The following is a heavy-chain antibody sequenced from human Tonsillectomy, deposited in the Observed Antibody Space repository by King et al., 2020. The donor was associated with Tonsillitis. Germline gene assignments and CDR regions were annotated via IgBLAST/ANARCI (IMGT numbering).Heavy chain of an antibody. D-gene: IGHD6-19*01. CDR2: ISFDGSNK. J-gene: IGHJ4*02. V-gene: IGHV3-30*01. CDR1: GFTFSSYA. Sequence: VQLVESGGGVVQPGRSLRLSCAASGFTFSSYAMHWVCQAPGKGLEWVAVISFDGSNKYYADSVKGRFTISRDNSKNTLYLQMNSLRTEDTAVYFCAGEQWLVPSPFDYWGQGTLVTVSS. CDR3: AGEQWLVPSPFDY.